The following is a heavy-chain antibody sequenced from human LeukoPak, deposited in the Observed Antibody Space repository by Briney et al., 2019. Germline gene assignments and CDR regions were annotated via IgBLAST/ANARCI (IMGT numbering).Heavy chain of an antibody. CDR1: GFTFGDYA. CDR2: MRGTAYGGTT. D-gene: IGHD3-22*01. CDR3: TRVPIRTVTMIVVIRGHDAFDI. V-gene: IGHV3-49*03. Sequence: GGSLRLSCTASGFTFGDYATSWFRQAPGKGLEWVGFMRGTAYGGTTEYAASVKDRFTISRDDSKSIAYLQMNSLKTEDTAVYYCTRVPIRTVTMIVVIRGHDAFDIWGQGTTVTVSS. J-gene: IGHJ3*02.